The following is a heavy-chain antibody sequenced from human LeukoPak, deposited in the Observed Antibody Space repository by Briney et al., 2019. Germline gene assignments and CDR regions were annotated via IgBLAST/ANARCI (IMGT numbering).Heavy chain of an antibody. CDR3: AKDNSRYSGYDCMDY. Sequence: PGGSLILSCAASGFTFSSYATTWVRQAPGRGLEWVSSVSGNGGSAYYADSVKGRFTISRDNSKNTLFLQMSSLRAEDTAVYYCAKDNSRYSGYDCMDYWGQGTLVTVSS. J-gene: IGHJ4*02. CDR2: VSGNGGSA. CDR1: GFTFSSYA. D-gene: IGHD5-12*01. V-gene: IGHV3-23*01.